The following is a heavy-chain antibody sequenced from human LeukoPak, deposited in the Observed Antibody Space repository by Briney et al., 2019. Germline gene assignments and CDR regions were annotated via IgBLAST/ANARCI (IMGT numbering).Heavy chain of an antibody. J-gene: IGHJ5*02. Sequence: LETLSLTCTVSGGSISSYYWSWIRQPPGKGLERIGYIYYSGSTNYNPSLKSRVTISVDTSKNQFSLKLSSVTAADTAVYYCARDRHYYDSSGYYLDNWFDPWGQGTLVTVSS. CDR2: IYYSGST. D-gene: IGHD3-22*01. CDR3: ARDRHYYDSSGYYLDNWFDP. CDR1: GGSISSYY. V-gene: IGHV4-59*01.